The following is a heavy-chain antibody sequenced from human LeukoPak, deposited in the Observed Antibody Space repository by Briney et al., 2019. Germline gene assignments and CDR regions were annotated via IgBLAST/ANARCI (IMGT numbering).Heavy chain of an antibody. J-gene: IGHJ4*02. CDR2: VRYDQSAT. CDR3: VKDQGECPGSRCYLRFLDY. Sequence: GGSLRLSYAASGFNYRIYGMHWARQAPGKGLEWVTFVRYDQSATVYADSVQGRFAISRDNSKNTVYLQMNSLRVEDTALYFCVKDQGECPGSRCYLRFLDYWGQGTLVIVSS. D-gene: IGHD2-15*01. CDR1: GFNYRIYG. V-gene: IGHV3-30*02.